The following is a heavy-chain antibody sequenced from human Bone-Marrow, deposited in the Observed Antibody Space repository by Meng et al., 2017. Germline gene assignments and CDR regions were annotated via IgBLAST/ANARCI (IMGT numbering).Heavy chain of an antibody. Sequence: GGSLRPSCAASGFTFSSYAMHWVRQAPGKGLEWAAVISYDGSNKYYADSVKGRFTISRNNSKNTLYLQMNSLRAEDSAVYYCARRRESSGYYDYWGQGTLVTVSS. CDR2: ISYDGSNK. CDR3: ARRRESSGYYDY. J-gene: IGHJ4*02. V-gene: IGHV3-30*01. CDR1: GFTFSSYA. D-gene: IGHD3-22*01.